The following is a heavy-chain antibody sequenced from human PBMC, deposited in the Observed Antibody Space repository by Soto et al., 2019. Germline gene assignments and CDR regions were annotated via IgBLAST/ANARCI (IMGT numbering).Heavy chain of an antibody. CDR2: IYYSGST. J-gene: IGHJ4*02. V-gene: IGHV4-39*01. D-gene: IGHD3-10*01. Sequence: SETLSLTCTVSGGSISSSSYYWGWIRQPPGKGLEWIGSIYYSGSTYYNPSLKSRVTISVDTSKNQFSLKLSSVTAADTAVYYCARLGNYYGSGSYFGFDYFDYWGQGTLVTSPQ. CDR3: ARLGNYYGSGSYFGFDYFDY. CDR1: GGSISSSSYY.